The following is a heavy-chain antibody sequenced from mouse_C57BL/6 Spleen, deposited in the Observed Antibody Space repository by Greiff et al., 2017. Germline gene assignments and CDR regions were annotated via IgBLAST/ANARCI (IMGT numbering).Heavy chain of an antibody. J-gene: IGHJ4*01. CDR1: GYTFTSYW. CDR2: IHPNSGST. Sequence: QVQLQQPGAELVKPGASVKLSCKASGYTFTSYWMHWVKQRPGQGLEWIGMIHPNSGSTNYNEKFKSKATLTVDKSSSTASMQLSSLTSEDSAVYYCASHYGYAMDDWGQGTSVTVSS. D-gene: IGHD1-1*02. V-gene: IGHV1-64*01. CDR3: ASHYGYAMDD.